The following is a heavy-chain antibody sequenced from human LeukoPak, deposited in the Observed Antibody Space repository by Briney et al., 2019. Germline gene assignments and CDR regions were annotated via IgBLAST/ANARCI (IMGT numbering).Heavy chain of an antibody. Sequence: GGSLRLSCAASGFTFDDYAMHWVRQAPGKGLEWVSGISWNSGSIGYADSVKGRFTISRDNAKNSLYLQMNSLRAEDTVLYYCAKEDYYDSSGSFDYWGQETLVTVSS. V-gene: IGHV3-9*01. D-gene: IGHD3-22*01. CDR3: AKEDYYDSSGSFDY. CDR2: ISWNSGSI. J-gene: IGHJ4*02. CDR1: GFTFDDYA.